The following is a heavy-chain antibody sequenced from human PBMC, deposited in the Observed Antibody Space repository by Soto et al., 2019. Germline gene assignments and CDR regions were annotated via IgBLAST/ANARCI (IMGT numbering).Heavy chain of an antibody. CDR3: ASVVPAAIYDILTGLFAFDI. CDR1: GFTCDNNA. D-gene: IGHD3-9*01. J-gene: IGHJ3*02. Sequence: GGSLRLSCAVSGFTCDNNAMHWVRQAPGKGLEWVSGISWNSGSIGYADSVKGRFTISRDNAKNSLYLQMNSLRAEDTALYYCASVVPAAIYDILTGLFAFDIWGQGTMVTVSS. V-gene: IGHV3-9*01. CDR2: ISWNSGSI.